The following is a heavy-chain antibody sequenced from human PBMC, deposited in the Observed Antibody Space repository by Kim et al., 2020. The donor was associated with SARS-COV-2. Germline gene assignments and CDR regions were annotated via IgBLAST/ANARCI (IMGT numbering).Heavy chain of an antibody. D-gene: IGHD3-16*01. CDR2: ET. Sequence: ETKYSPSFQGQVTISVDKSITTACLHWSSLKASDTAMYYCTRHGGWDNGDSWGQGTLVTVSS. J-gene: IGHJ4*02. CDR3: TRHGGWDNGDS. V-gene: IGHV5-51*01.